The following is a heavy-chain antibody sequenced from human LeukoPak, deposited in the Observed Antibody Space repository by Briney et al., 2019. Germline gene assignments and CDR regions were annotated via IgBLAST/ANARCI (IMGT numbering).Heavy chain of an antibody. D-gene: IGHD3-10*01. Sequence: ASVKVSCKVSGYTLTELSMHWVRQAPGKGLEWMGGFDPEDGETIYAQKFQGRVTMTEDTSTDTAYMELSSLRSEDTAVYYCATAYYGSGTYLKFDYWGQGTLVTVSS. V-gene: IGHV1-24*01. J-gene: IGHJ4*02. CDR2: FDPEDGET. CDR3: ATAYYGSGTYLKFDY. CDR1: GYTLTELS.